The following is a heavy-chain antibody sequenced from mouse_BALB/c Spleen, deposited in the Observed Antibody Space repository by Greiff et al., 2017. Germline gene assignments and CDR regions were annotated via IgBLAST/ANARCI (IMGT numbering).Heavy chain of an antibody. CDR2: ISNGGGST. V-gene: IGHV5-12-2*01. J-gene: IGHJ2*01. D-gene: IGHD2-2*01. Sequence: DVKLVESGGGLVQPGGSLKLSCAASGFTFSSYTMSWVRQTPEKRLEWVAYISNGGGSTYYPDTVKGRFTISRDNAKNTLYLQMSSLKSEDTAMYYCARDGLRNYFDYWGQGTTLTVSS. CDR1: GFTFSSYT. CDR3: ARDGLRNYFDY.